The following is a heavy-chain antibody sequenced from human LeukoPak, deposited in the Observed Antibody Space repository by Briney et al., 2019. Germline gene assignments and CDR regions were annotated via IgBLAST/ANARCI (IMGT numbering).Heavy chain of an antibody. D-gene: IGHD7-27*01. V-gene: IGHV4-38-2*02. CDR3: ARGVLWGNFDY. CDR1: GYSISTGYY. Sequence: PSETLSLTCTVSGYSISTGYYWDWIRQPPGKGLEWIGEVNHSGSTNYNPSLKSRVTISVDTSKNQFSLKLNSVTAADTAVYYCARGVLWGNFDYWGQGTLVTVSS. CDR2: VNHSGST. J-gene: IGHJ4*02.